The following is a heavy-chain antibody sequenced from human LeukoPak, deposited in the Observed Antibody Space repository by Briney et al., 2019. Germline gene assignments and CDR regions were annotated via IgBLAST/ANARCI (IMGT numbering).Heavy chain of an antibody. V-gene: IGHV1-69*05. CDR1: GGTFSSYA. D-gene: IGHD2-2*01. CDR2: IIPIFGTA. J-gene: IGHJ4*02. CDR3: ASGPPRYCSSTSCPLTYYFDY. Sequence: SVKVSCKASGGTFSSYAISWVRQAPGQGLEWMGGIIPIFGTANYAQKFQGRVTITTDESTSTAYMELSSLRSEDTAVYYCASGPPRYCSSTSCPLTYYFDYWGPGTLVTVSS.